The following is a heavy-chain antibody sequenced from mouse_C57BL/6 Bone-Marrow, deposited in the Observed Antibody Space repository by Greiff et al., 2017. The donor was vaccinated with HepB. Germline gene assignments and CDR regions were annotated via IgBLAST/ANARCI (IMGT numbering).Heavy chain of an antibody. D-gene: IGHD2-3*01. J-gene: IGHJ3*01. Sequence: EVQLVESGGGLVKPGGSLKLSCAASGFTFSSYAMSWVRQTPEKRLEWVATISDGGSYTYYPDNVKGRFTISRDNAKNNLYLQMSHLKSEDTAMYYCARGWGLRTYWGQGTLVTVSA. CDR2: ISDGGSYT. CDR3: ARGWGLRTY. V-gene: IGHV5-4*01. CDR1: GFTFSSYA.